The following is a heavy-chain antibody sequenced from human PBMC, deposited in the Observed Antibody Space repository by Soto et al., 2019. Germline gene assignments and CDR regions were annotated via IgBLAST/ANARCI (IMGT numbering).Heavy chain of an antibody. V-gene: IGHV4-59*01. CDR2: IYYSGST. Sequence: SETLSLTCTVYGGSISSYYWSWIRQPPGKGLEWIGYIYYSGSTNYNPSLKSRVTISVDTSKNQFSLKLSSVTAADTAVYYCARTYSSSFAGGMDVWGQGITVSVSS. J-gene: IGHJ6*02. CDR3: ARTYSSSFAGGMDV. D-gene: IGHD6-6*01. CDR1: GGSISSYY.